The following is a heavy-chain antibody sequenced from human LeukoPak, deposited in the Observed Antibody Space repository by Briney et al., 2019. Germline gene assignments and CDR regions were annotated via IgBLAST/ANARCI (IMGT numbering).Heavy chain of an antibody. CDR2: ISHDGTNK. CDR1: GFTFSSYA. Sequence: PGGSLRLSCAGSGFTFSSYAMHWVRQAPGKGLEWVAVISHDGTNKYYADSVKGRLTISRDNSKNTLDLQMNSLRAEDTAVYYCAKGGNSNYYMDVWGKGTTVTVSS. J-gene: IGHJ6*03. D-gene: IGHD1/OR15-1a*01. CDR3: AKGGNSNYYMDV. V-gene: IGHV3-30-3*01.